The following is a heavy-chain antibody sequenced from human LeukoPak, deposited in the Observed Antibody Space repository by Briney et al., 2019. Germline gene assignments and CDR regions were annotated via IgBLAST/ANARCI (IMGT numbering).Heavy chain of an antibody. CDR2: ISSSSSTI. CDR3: ASSIVGAKDDY. D-gene: IGHD1-26*01. J-gene: IGHJ4*02. Sequence: PGGSLRLSCAASGLTFSSYSMNWVRQAPGKGLEWVSYISSSSSTIYYADSVKGRFTISRDNAKNSLYLQMNSLRAEDTAVYYCASSIVGAKDDYWGQGTLVTVSS. CDR1: GLTFSSYS. V-gene: IGHV3-48*04.